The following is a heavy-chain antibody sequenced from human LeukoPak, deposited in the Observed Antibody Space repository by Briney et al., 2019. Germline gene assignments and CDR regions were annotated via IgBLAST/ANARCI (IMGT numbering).Heavy chain of an antibody. J-gene: IGHJ6*03. CDR2: IFYSGST. CDR1: SGSISTSNYY. Sequence: SETLSLTCTVSSGSISTSNYYWGWVRQPPGKALEWIGNIFYSGSTYYSPSLKSRVTISLDTSRNQFSLKLNSVTAADTAVYYCAMVRGVMSRDYYYYYMDVWGKGTTVTVSS. V-gene: IGHV4-39*07. D-gene: IGHD3-10*01. CDR3: AMVRGVMSRDYYYYYMDV.